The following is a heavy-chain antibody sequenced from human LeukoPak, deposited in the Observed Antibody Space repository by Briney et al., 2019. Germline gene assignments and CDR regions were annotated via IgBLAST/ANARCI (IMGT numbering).Heavy chain of an antibody. Sequence: SETLSLTCSVAGGSINSHYWSWLRQSPGKGLEWIGYVFNGGSTNYNPSLKSRVTMSLDTSRDQFSLRLSSVTAADTAIYYCASRPAGTTWYGVFDYWSQGTLVTVSS. CDR1: GGSINSHY. CDR2: VFNGGST. J-gene: IGHJ4*02. D-gene: IGHD6-13*01. V-gene: IGHV4-59*11. CDR3: ASRPAGTTWYGVFDY.